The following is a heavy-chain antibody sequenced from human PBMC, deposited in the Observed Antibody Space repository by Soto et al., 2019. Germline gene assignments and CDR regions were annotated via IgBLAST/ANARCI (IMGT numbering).Heavy chain of an antibody. J-gene: IGHJ4*02. CDR2: ISSSSSTI. V-gene: IGHV3-48*01. CDR3: ARLEGYGDYDRYFDY. D-gene: IGHD4-17*01. Sequence: EVQLVESGGGLVQPGGSLRLSCAASGFTFSSYSMNWVRQAPGKGLEWVSYISSSSSTIYYADSVKGRFTISRDNAKNSLYLQMNSLRAEDTAVYYCARLEGYGDYDRYFDYWGQGTLVTVSS. CDR1: GFTFSSYS.